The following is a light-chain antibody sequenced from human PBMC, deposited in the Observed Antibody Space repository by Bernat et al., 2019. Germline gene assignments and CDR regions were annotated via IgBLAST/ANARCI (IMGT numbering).Light chain of an antibody. Sequence: EIVMTQSPATLSVSPGERATLSCRASQSVSSNLAWYQQKPGQAPRLIIYGASTRATGIPARFRGSGSGTEFTLIISSLQSEDFAVYYCQQYNNWPTWTFGQGTKVDIK. CDR2: GAS. CDR3: QQYNNWPTWT. CDR1: QSVSSN. V-gene: IGKV3-15*01. J-gene: IGKJ1*01.